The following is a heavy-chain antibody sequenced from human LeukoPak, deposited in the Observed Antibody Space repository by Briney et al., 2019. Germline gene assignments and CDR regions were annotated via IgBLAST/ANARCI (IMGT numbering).Heavy chain of an antibody. Sequence: PSETLSLTCTASGGSISSSSYYWGWIRQPPGKGLEWIGSIYYSGSTYYNPSLKSRVTISVDTSKNQFSLKLSSVTAADTAVYYCAGITMVRGVIGYWGQGTLVTVSS. D-gene: IGHD3-10*01. CDR3: AGITMVRGVIGY. CDR1: GGSISSSSYY. J-gene: IGHJ4*02. CDR2: IYYSGST. V-gene: IGHV4-39*07.